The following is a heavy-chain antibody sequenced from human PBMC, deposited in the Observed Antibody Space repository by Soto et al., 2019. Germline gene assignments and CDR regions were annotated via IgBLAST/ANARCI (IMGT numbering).Heavy chain of an antibody. V-gene: IGHV4-30-4*01. Sequence: SETLSLTCTVSGGSISSGDYYWSWIRQPPGKGLEWIGYIYYSGSTYYNPSLKSRVTISVDTSKNQFSLKLSSVTAADTAVYYCARDPVAELVPDYWGQGTLVTVAS. CDR3: ARDPVAELVPDY. CDR2: IYYSGST. CDR1: GGSISSGDYY. D-gene: IGHD6-6*01. J-gene: IGHJ4*02.